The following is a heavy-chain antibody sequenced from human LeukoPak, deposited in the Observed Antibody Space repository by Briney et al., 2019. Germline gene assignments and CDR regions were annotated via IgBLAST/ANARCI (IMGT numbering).Heavy chain of an antibody. CDR2: VSAGHHA. CDR3: VREARGYHYTYFDY. D-gene: IGHD5-18*01. V-gene: IGHV3-13*01. Sequence: GGSLRLSCTASGFALGGHDMHWVRQTTGDGLEWVAAVSAGHHAFYAGSVKGRFTVSREDAKNSLYLQMNSLRAGDTAVYYCVREARGYHYTYFDYWGQGSLVTVSS. CDR1: GFALGGHD. J-gene: IGHJ4*02.